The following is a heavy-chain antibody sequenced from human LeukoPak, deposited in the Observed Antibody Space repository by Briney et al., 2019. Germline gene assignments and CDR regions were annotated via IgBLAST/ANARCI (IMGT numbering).Heavy chain of an antibody. CDR1: GYSISSGAY. Sequence: SETLSLTCAVSGYSISSGAYWGWIRQPPGKGLQWIGCIYHDGSTYYNPSLQSRVTISVDTSKNQFSLRLSSVTATDTAVYYGVGDPPDYWGQGNLVTVSS. CDR3: VGDPPDY. V-gene: IGHV4-38-2*02. J-gene: IGHJ4*02. CDR2: IYHDGST.